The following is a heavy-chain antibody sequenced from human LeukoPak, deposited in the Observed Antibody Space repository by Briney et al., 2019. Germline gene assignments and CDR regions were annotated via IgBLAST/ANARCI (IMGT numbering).Heavy chain of an antibody. CDR2: IYYSGST. Sequence: SETLSLTCTVSGGSISSFYWSWIRQPPGKGLEWIGYIYYSGSTNYNPSLKSRVTISVDTSKNQFSLKLSSVTAADTAVYYCARVVLSTVVTPGWFDPWGQGTLVTVSS. D-gene: IGHD4-23*01. V-gene: IGHV4-59*01. J-gene: IGHJ5*02. CDR3: ARVVLSTVVTPGWFDP. CDR1: GGSISSFY.